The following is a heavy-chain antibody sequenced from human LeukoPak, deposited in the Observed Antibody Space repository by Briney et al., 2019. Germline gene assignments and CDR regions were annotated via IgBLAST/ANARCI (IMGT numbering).Heavy chain of an antibody. Sequence: SETLSLTCSVSGGSMSSYYWSWIRQSPGKGLEWIGYIYHSGSTDYNSSLKSRVTISEDTSKNQFSLKLSSVTAADTAVYYCARDQDGGNSLSVWGQGTLVTVSS. CDR2: IYHSGST. D-gene: IGHD4-23*01. J-gene: IGHJ4*02. CDR1: GGSMSSYY. CDR3: ARDQDGGNSLSV. V-gene: IGHV4-59*12.